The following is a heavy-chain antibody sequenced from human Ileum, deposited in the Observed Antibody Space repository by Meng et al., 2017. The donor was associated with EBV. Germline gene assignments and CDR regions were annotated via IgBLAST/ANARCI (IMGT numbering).Heavy chain of an antibody. CDR3: AKVATGGYYFDS. CDR2: VSYDGSRQ. J-gene: IGHJ4*02. V-gene: IGHV3-30*18. D-gene: IGHD4-17*01. CDR1: GFTFSGYG. Sequence: AQLVEAGGGVVQTGRSLRLSCAASGFTFSGYGMHWVRQAPGKGLEWVAIVSYDGSRQDYTDSVKGRFTISRDNSKNTLYLQMNSLRADDTAIYYCAKVATGGYYFDSWGQGTLVTVSS.